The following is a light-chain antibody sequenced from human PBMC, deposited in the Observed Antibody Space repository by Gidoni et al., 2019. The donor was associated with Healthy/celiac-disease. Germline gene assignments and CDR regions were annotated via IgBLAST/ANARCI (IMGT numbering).Light chain of an antibody. J-gene: IGKJ3*01. Sequence: IVLTQPPATLSLSPGERATLSCRASQSVSSYLAWYQQKPGQAPRLLIYDASNRATGIPARFGSSGSGTDFTLTISSLEPEDFAVYYCQQRSNWPPGITFGPGTKVDIK. V-gene: IGKV3-11*01. CDR2: DAS. CDR3: QQRSNWPPGIT. CDR1: QSVSSY.